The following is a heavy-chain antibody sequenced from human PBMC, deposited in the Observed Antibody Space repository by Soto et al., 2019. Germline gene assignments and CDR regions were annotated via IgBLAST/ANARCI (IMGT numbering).Heavy chain of an antibody. CDR3: ARDDYGGDYGMDV. CDR1: GFTFSSYA. V-gene: IGHV3-30-3*01. D-gene: IGHD4-17*01. CDR2: ISYDGSNK. Sequence: QVQLVESGGGVVQPGRSLRLSCAASGFTFSSYAMHWVRQAPGKGLEWVAVISYDGSNKYYADSVKGRFTISRDNSKNKLYLQMNSLRAEDTAVYYCARDDYGGDYGMDVWGQGTTVTVSS. J-gene: IGHJ6*02.